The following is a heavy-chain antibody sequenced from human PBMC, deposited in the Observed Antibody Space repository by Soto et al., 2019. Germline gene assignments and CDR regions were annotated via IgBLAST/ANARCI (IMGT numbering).Heavy chain of an antibody. D-gene: IGHD3-10*01. CDR2: ISPNSEKT. V-gene: IGHV1-18*01. CDR3: ATLADYFGSGSFPSYSDY. J-gene: IGHJ4*02. Sequence: ASVKVSCKASGYTFSNFGISWVRQAPGEGLEWMGWISPNSEKTKIAQKFQGRVTMTEDRSTDTAYMELSGLRSEDTAVYYCATLADYFGSGSFPSYSDYWGQGTLVTVSS. CDR1: GYTFSNFG.